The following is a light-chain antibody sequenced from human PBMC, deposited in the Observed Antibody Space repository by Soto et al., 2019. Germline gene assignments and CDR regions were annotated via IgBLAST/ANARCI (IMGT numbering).Light chain of an antibody. CDR3: QQYGSSPYT. CDR2: DAS. J-gene: IGKJ2*01. CDR1: QSVSSSY. Sequence: EIVLTQSPGTLSLSPGERATLSCRASQSVSSSYLVWYQQKPGQAPRLLIYDASSRATAIPDRFSGSGSGTDFTLTISRLEPEDFAVYYCQQYGSSPYTFGQGTKLEIK. V-gene: IGKV3-20*01.